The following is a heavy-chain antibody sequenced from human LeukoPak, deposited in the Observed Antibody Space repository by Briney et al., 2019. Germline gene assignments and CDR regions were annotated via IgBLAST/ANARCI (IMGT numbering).Heavy chain of an antibody. CDR1: GFTVSANY. V-gene: IGHV3-66*01. J-gene: IGHJ6*02. D-gene: IGHD1-14*01. CDR3: AAYSKASGGFTGYDPMDV. Sequence: GGSLRLSCVASGFTVSANYINWVRQTPEKGLEWVSVLYSGGTTYYADSVKGRFTVSRDNSKNTVYLQMNSLRAEDTAVYYCAAYSKASGGFTGYDPMDVWGQGTTVTVSS. CDR2: LYSGGTT.